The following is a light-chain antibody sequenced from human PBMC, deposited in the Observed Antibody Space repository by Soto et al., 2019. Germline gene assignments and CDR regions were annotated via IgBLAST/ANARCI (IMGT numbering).Light chain of an antibody. CDR3: SSFTSTSSTLV. Sequence: QSALTQPASVSGSPGQSITISCNGTSSDVGGYNYVSWYQQHPGKPPKLMICEVSNRPSGISYRFSGSKSGNTASLTISGLQAEDEADYYCSSFTSTSSTLVFGGGTKLTVL. CDR2: EVS. J-gene: IGLJ2*01. V-gene: IGLV2-14*01. CDR1: SSDVGGYNY.